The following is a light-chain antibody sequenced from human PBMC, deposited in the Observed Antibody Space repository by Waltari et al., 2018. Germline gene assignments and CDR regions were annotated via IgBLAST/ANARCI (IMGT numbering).Light chain of an antibody. V-gene: IGKV3-15*01. CDR2: AAS. CDR3: QQYNRWPPLT. J-gene: IGKJ4*01. Sequence: EIVMTQSPGTLSVSPGERVTLSCKASQSIADNLAWYQQKPGQAPRLLIYAASTRATGVPARFRGSGSGTEFTLTISSLQSEDCGVFYCQQYNRWPPLTFGGGTKVEIK. CDR1: QSIADN.